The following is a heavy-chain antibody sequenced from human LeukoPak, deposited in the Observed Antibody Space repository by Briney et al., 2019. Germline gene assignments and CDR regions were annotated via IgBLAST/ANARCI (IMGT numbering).Heavy chain of an antibody. V-gene: IGHV1-69*05. CDR2: IIPIFGTA. D-gene: IGHD3-16*01. Sequence: EWMGGIIPIFGTANYAQKFQGRDTITTDESTSTAYMELSSLRSEDTAVYYCARERGGLFDPWGQGTLVTVSS. J-gene: IGHJ5*02. CDR3: ARERGGLFDP.